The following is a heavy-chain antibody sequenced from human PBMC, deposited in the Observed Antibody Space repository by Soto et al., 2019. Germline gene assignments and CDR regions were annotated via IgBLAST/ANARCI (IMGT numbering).Heavy chain of an antibody. D-gene: IGHD2-2*01. V-gene: IGHV4-34*01. CDR1: GGSVSGYY. CDR2: INHSGNT. J-gene: IGHJ6*02. CDR3: ARSELGARRHCDGTSCSNTVTKNGMDV. Sequence: PSEALSLTCAVDGGSVSGYYCTWVRQPRGRRLEWSVEINHSGNTNYNPSLESRVTMSVDTSKNHFSLKVTSVSAADTAVYYCARSELGARRHCDGTSCSNTVTKNGMDVWGQGTTVTVSS.